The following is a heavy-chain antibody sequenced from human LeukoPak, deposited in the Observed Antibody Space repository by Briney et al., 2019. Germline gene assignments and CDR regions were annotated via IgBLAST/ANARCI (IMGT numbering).Heavy chain of an antibody. J-gene: IGHJ6*03. CDR3: AGGHDFWSGYKYYYYYYYMDV. Sequence: GGSLRLSCAASEFTFNSHVMHWFRQAPGKGLEWVAVISADGKTAYYADSLKGRYTISRDNSKNTLYLQMNSLRAEDTAVYYCAGGHDFWSGYKYYYYYYYMDVWGKGTTVTVSS. CDR2: ISADGKTA. D-gene: IGHD3-3*01. V-gene: IGHV3-30*03. CDR1: EFTFNSHV.